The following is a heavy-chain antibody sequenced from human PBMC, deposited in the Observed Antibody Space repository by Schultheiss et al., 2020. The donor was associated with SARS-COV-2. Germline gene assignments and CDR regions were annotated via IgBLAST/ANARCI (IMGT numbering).Heavy chain of an antibody. V-gene: IGHV4-34*01. J-gene: IGHJ3*02. CDR2: IYYSGST. CDR1: GGSFSGYY. CDR3: ARDPPNSYSSGWIDAFDI. Sequence: GSLRLSCAVYGGSFSGYYWSWIRQPPGKGLEWIGYIYYSGSTYYNPSLKSRVTISVDTSKNQFSLKLNSVTAADTATYYCARDPPNSYSSGWIDAFDIWGQGTMVTVSS. D-gene: IGHD6-19*01.